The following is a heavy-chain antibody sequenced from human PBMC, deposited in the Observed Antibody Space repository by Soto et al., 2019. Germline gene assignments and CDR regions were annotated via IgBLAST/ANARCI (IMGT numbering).Heavy chain of an antibody. CDR3: ARAFYGVDL. J-gene: IGHJ6*02. CDR2: IYQSGSA. Sequence: SETLSLTCTVSGGSITSGGYSWSWIRQSPGQGLEWIGYIYQSGSAFYNPSLKTRATILVDRSKNQFSLNLTSVTAADAAVYYCARAFYGVDLWGQGTTVTVS. CDR1: GGSITSGGYS. V-gene: IGHV4-30-2*06.